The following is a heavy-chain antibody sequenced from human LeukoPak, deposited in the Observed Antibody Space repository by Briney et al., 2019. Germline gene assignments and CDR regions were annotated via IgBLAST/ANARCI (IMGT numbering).Heavy chain of an antibody. D-gene: IGHD3-10*01. CDR1: GYTFTSYG. J-gene: IGHJ5*02. CDR3: ARVYPDYYGSGSYSVLDP. CDR2: ISAYNGNT. V-gene: IGHV1-18*01. Sequence: GASVKVSCKASGYTFTSYGISWVRQAPGQGLEWMGCISAYNGNTNYAQKLQGRVTMTTDTSTSTAYMELRSLRSDDTAVYYCARVYPDYYGSGSYSVLDPWGQGTLVTVSS.